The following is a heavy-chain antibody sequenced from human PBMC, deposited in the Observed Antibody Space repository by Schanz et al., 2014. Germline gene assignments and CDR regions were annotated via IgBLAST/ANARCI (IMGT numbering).Heavy chain of an antibody. CDR3: AKELRPGTERPRGNFDY. Sequence: QVLLVESGGGLVKPGGSLRLSCSASGFTFSDSFMSWIRQTPGKGLEWLSYISSSGNIIHYADSVKGRFTISRDNAKNSLYLQMTGLRAEDTAVYYCAKELRPGTERPRGNFDYWGQGTLVTVSS. J-gene: IGHJ4*02. D-gene: IGHD1-7*01. CDR2: ISSSGNII. V-gene: IGHV3-11*01. CDR1: GFTFSDSF.